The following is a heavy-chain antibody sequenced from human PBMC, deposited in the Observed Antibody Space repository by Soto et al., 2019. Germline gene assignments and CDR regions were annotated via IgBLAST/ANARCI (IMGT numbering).Heavy chain of an antibody. CDR1: GFTFSTYS. Sequence: GGSLRLSCVGSGFTFSTYSINWVRQAPGKGLEWVSSISSRSDIYYADSVKGRFTISRGNAKNSVSLQMNSLRAEDTAVYYCAREYTAWPLAYGLDVWGQGTTVTVSS. V-gene: IGHV3-21*01. D-gene: IGHD2-2*02. CDR2: ISSRSDI. CDR3: AREYTAWPLAYGLDV. J-gene: IGHJ6*02.